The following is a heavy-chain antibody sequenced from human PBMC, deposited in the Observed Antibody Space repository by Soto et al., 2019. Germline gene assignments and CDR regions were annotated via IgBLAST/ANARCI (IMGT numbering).Heavy chain of an antibody. CDR3: GTRGVEAPEDYYYYYGMDV. CDR2: ISGSGGST. V-gene: IGHV3-23*01. J-gene: IGHJ6*02. CDR1: GFTFSSYA. Sequence: EVQLLESGGGLVQPGGSLRLSCAASGFTFSSYAMSWVRQAPGKGLEWVSAISGSGGSTYYADSVKGRFTISRDNSNNNPLLQKNNRRDDDTTVLYCGTRGVEAPEDYYYYYGMDVWGQGTTVTVSS. D-gene: IGHD2-15*01.